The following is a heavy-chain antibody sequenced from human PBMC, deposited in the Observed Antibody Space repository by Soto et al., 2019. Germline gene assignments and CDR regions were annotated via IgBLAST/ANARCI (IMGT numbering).Heavy chain of an antibody. J-gene: IGHJ4*02. CDR1: GYTFSDYY. Sequence: QVQLVQSGAEVRKPGASVKVSCKASGYTFSDYYIHWVRQAPGQGLEWMGWINPNSGGTTYAPKFQGGVTMTRDTSITTAYMELSRLRSGDTAVYYCAREPETAKPEGVDFWGQGTLVTVSS. V-gene: IGHV1-2*02. D-gene: IGHD1-1*01. CDR2: INPNSGGT. CDR3: AREPETAKPEGVDF.